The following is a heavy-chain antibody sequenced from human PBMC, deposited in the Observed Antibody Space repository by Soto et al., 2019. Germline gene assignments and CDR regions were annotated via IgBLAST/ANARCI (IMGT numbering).Heavy chain of an antibody. D-gene: IGHD6-19*01. CDR1: GGSISSYY. V-gene: IGHV4-59*08. CDR2: IYYSGST. CDR3: ARSSGWNTDY. J-gene: IGHJ4*02. Sequence: SETLSLTCTVSGGSISSYYWSWIRQPPGKGLEWIGYIYYSGSTNYNPSLKSRVTISVDTSKNQFSLKLSSVTAADTAVYYCARSSGWNTDYWGQGTLVTVSS.